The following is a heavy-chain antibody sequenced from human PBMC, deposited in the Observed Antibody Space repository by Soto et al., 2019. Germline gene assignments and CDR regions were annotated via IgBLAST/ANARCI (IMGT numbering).Heavy chain of an antibody. D-gene: IGHD2-2*01. V-gene: IGHV3-23*01. Sequence: EVQLLESGGGLVQPGGSLRLFCAASGFTFSSYAMSWVRQAPGKGPEWVSAISGSGGSTYYADSVKGRFTISRDNSKNTLYLQMNSLRAEDTAVYYCAKDQGYCSSTSCYGDYWGQGTLVTVSS. CDR2: ISGSGGST. CDR3: AKDQGYCSSTSCYGDY. J-gene: IGHJ4*02. CDR1: GFTFSSYA.